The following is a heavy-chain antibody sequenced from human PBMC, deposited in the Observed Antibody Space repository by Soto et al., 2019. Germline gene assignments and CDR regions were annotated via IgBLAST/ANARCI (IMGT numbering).Heavy chain of an antibody. D-gene: IGHD1-26*01. Sequence: ASVKVSCKVSGYTLTELSMDCVRQALGKGLEWMGGFDPEDGETIYAQKFQGRVTMTEDTSTDTAYMELSSLRSEDTAVYYCATDRVVGATNYFDYWGQGTLVTVSS. J-gene: IGHJ4*02. CDR3: ATDRVVGATNYFDY. CDR1: GYTLTELS. V-gene: IGHV1-24*01. CDR2: FDPEDGET.